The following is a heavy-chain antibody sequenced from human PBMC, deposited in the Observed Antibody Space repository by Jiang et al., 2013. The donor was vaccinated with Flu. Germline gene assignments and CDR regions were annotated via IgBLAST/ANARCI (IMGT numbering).Heavy chain of an antibody. J-gene: IGHJ6*02. Sequence: EVKKPGESLKISCKGFGYSFSDYWIGWVRQTPEKGLEWMGFIFPGESHVRYSPSFQGQVTVSADKSISTAYLQWSGLKASDTAIFYCARRVVVPTFQLDYYYLMDVWGQGTTVTVSS. CDR3: ARRVVVPTFQLDYYYLMDV. CDR1: GYSFSDYW. D-gene: IGHD2-2*01. V-gene: IGHV5-51*01. CDR2: IFPGESHV.